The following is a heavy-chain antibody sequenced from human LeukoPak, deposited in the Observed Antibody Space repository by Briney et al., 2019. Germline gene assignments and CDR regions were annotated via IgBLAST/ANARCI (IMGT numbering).Heavy chain of an antibody. V-gene: IGHV3-21*01. J-gene: IGHJ4*02. CDR1: GFTFSGYS. CDR3: ARDYQGGYGDKTVDY. Sequence: GGSLRLSCAASGFTFSGYSMNWVRQAPGKGLEWVSSISSSTHYIYCADSVKGRFTISRDNAKNSLYLQMNSLRAEDTAVYYCARDYQGGYGDKTVDYWGQGTLVTVSS. D-gene: IGHD5-18*01. CDR2: ISSSTHYI.